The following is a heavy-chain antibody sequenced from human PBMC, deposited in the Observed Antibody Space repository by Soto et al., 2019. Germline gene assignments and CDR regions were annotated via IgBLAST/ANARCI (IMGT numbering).Heavy chain of an antibody. CDR2: VNAHNHIT. J-gene: IGHJ3*01. CDR1: GYSFDSFG. D-gene: IGHD1-26*01. CDR3: ARALRVGANSDDCDV. V-gene: IGHV1-18*01. Sequence: QLVQSGAEVKKPGASMKVSCQASGYSFDSFGISWVRQAPGQGLEWMGRVNAHNHITKYAQKFQGRVTITRDTSTGTDYLEVRSLSSEDTAVYYGARALRVGANSDDCDVWGQGTMVTVSS.